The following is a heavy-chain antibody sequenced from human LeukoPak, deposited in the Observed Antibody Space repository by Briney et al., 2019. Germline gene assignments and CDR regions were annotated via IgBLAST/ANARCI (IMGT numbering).Heavy chain of an antibody. Sequence: ASVKVSCKASGYTFTDHYMHWVRQAPGQGLEWMGWINPDSGGTNYAQKFQGRVTMTRDTSISTAYMEVSRLRSDDTAVYYCAREGSGWYGNFDYWGQGTLVTVSS. CDR1: GYTFTDHY. D-gene: IGHD6-19*01. J-gene: IGHJ4*02. V-gene: IGHV1-2*02. CDR3: AREGSGWYGNFDY. CDR2: INPDSGGT.